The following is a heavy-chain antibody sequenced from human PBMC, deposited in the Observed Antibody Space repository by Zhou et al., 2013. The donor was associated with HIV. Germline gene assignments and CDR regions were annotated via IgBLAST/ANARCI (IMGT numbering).Heavy chain of an antibody. J-gene: IGHJ3*02. CDR2: IIPILGIA. V-gene: IGHV1-69*04. CDR3: AREAAVAGYDAFDI. Sequence: QVQLVQSGAEVKKPGSSVKVSCKASGGTFSSYAISWVRQAPGQGLEWMGRIIPILGIANYAQKFQGRVTITADKSTSTAYMELSSLRSEDTAVYYCAREAAVAGYDAFDIWGQGTMVTVSS. CDR1: GGTFSSYA. D-gene: IGHD6-19*01.